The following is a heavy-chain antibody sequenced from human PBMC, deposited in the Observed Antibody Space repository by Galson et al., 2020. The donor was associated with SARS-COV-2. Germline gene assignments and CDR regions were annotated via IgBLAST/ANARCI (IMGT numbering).Heavy chain of an antibody. CDR2: IYYSGST. D-gene: IGHD1-26*01. Sequence: ETSETLSLTCTVSGGSISSGGYYWSWIRQHPGKGLEWIGYIYYSGSTYYNPSLKSRVTISVDTSKNQFSLKLSSVTAADTAVYYCARAQSYSPYFDYWGQGTLVTVSS. CDR3: ARAQSYSPYFDY. V-gene: IGHV4-31*03. CDR1: GGSISSGGYY. J-gene: IGHJ4*02.